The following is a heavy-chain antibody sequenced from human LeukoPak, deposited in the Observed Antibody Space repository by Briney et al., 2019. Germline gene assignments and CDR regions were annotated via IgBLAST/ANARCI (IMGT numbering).Heavy chain of an antibody. CDR1: GFTFSSYG. Sequence: PGGSLRLSCAASGFTFSSYGMSWVRQAPGKGLEWVSAISGSGGSTYYADSVKGRFTISRDNSKNTLYLQMNSLKTEDTAVYYCTRGAVMDVWGKGTTVTVSS. V-gene: IGHV3-23*01. CDR3: TRGAVMDV. CDR2: ISGSGGST. J-gene: IGHJ6*04. D-gene: IGHD4-17*01.